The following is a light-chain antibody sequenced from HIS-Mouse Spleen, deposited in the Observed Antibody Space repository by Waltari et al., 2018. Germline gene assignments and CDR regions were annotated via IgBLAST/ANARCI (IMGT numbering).Light chain of an antibody. CDR2: DVS. Sequence: QSALTQPRSVSGSPGQSVTISCTGTSSDVGGYNYVYWYQQHPGQAPKLMIYDVSKRPSGVPDRFSGSKSGNTASLTISGLQAEDEADYYCCSYAGSYTFEVVFGGGTKLTVL. CDR3: CSYAGSYTFEVV. V-gene: IGLV2-11*01. CDR1: SSDVGGYNY. J-gene: IGLJ2*01.